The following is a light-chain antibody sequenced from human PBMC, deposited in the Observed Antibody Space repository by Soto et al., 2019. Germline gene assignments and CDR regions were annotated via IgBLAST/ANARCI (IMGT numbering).Light chain of an antibody. CDR1: QSVGTN. J-gene: IGKJ1*01. CDR3: QQYTNRPPWT. V-gene: IGKV3-15*01. CDR2: GTS. Sequence: EIVMTQSPATLSVSPGERATLSCRASQSVGTNLAWYQQKPGQAPRLLIFGTSTRATGIPARFSGSGSGTDFILNTSSVQSDDFAVYYWQQYTNRPPWTFGQGTKVDMK.